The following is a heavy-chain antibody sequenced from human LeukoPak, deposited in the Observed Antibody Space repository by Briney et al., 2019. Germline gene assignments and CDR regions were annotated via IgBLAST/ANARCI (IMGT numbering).Heavy chain of an antibody. Sequence: ASVNVSCKPSGYTFTSYDIKWVRQATGQGREWMGWMNPNSGNTGYAQKFHGRVTMTRDNALSTAYMELSSLRSEDTAVYYCARGPRNWGYDYWGQGTLVTVSS. CDR3: ARGPRNWGYDY. CDR2: MNPNSGNT. V-gene: IGHV1-8*01. D-gene: IGHD7-27*01. CDR1: GYTFTSYD. J-gene: IGHJ4*02.